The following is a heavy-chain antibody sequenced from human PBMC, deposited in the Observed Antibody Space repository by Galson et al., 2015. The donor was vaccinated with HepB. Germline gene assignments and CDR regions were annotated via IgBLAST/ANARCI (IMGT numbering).Heavy chain of an antibody. CDR1: GYSFTNYW. J-gene: IGHJ4*02. V-gene: IGHV5-51*01. CDR2: IYTGDSDS. CDR3: ARQVLRYGSGRTYYFDY. D-gene: IGHD3-10*01. Sequence: QSGAEVKKPGESLKISCKGSGYSFTNYWIGCDRQMPGKGLEWMGIIYTGDSDSRYSPSFQGQVTVSADKAISTAYLQWSSLKASDTAMYYCARQVLRYGSGRTYYFDYWGQGSLVTVSS.